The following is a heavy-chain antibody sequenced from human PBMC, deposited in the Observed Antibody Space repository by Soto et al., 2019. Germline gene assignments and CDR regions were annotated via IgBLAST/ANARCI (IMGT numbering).Heavy chain of an antibody. CDR1: GGSISSGGYS. CDR2: IYYSGST. D-gene: IGHD4-4*01. J-gene: IGHJ3*02. V-gene: IGHV4-31*11. Sequence: SETLSLTCAVSGGSISSGGYSWSWIRQPPGKGLEWIGYIYYSGSTYYNPSLKSRVTISVDTSKNQFSLKLSSVTAADTAVYCCAALSNSHAFDIWGQGTMVTVSS. CDR3: AALSNSHAFDI.